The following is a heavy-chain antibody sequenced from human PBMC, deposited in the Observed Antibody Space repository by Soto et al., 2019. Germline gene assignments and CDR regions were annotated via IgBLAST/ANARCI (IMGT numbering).Heavy chain of an antibody. CDR3: ASAYSGLGHDAFDI. V-gene: IGHV1-2*04. J-gene: IGHJ3*02. D-gene: IGHD2-21*01. CDR1: GYTFTGYY. Sequence: ASVKVSCKASGYTFTGYYMHWVRQAPGQGLEWMGWINPNSGGTNYAQKFQGWVTMTRDTSISTAYMELSRLRSDDTAVYYCASAYSGLGHDAFDIWGQGTMVTVSS. CDR2: INPNSGGT.